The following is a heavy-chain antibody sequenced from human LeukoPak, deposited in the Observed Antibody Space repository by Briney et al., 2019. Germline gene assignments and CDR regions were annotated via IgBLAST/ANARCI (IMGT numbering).Heavy chain of an antibody. CDR3: ARWRCEIRWYDP. V-gene: IGHV4-61*02. CDR1: VDSTIRDVYY. Sequence: SQTLSLTSTISVDSTIRDVYYSSSIRQPAGKGLEWIGRIGTSGGTNYNPSLKSRPTISLDTSKNRFSFTVSAVTAADSAVYYWARWRCEIRWYDPWGQGTLVTVSS. CDR2: IGTSGGT. J-gene: IGHJ5*02. D-gene: IGHD3-3*01.